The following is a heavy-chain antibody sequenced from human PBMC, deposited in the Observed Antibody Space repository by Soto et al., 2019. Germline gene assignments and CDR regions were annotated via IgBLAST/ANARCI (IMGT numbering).Heavy chain of an antibody. J-gene: IGHJ6*03. Sequence: GGSLRLSCAASGFTFSSYGMHWVRQAPGKGLEWVAVISYDGSNKYYADSVKGRFTISRDNSKNTLYLQMNSLRAEDTAVYYCAKDHTSYYYMDVWGKGTTVTVSS. CDR3: AKDHTSYYYMDV. V-gene: IGHV3-30*18. D-gene: IGHD3-3*01. CDR1: GFTFSSYG. CDR2: ISYDGSNK.